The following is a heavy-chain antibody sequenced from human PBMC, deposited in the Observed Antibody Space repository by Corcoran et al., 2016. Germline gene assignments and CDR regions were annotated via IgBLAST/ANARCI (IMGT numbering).Heavy chain of an antibody. V-gene: IGHV4-38-2*02. CDR1: GYSISSGYY. J-gene: IGHJ4*02. CDR2: IYHSGST. CDR3: AGGGVVGATFDY. Sequence: QVQLQESGPGLVKPSETLSLTCTVSGYSISSGYYWGWIRQPPGKGLEWIGSIYHSGSTYYNPSLKSRVTISVDTSKNQFSLKLSSVTAADTAGYYCAGGGVVGATFDYWGQGTLVTVSS. D-gene: IGHD1-26*01.